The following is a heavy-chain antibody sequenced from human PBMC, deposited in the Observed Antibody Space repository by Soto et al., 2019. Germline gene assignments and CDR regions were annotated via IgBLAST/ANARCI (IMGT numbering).Heavy chain of an antibody. V-gene: IGHV4-59*01. CDR1: GGSISSYY. CDR3: ARDLWGYCGTDCYPLDV. Sequence: SETLSLTCTVSGGSISSYYWSWIRQPPGKGLEWIGYIYYSGSTHYNPSLKSRVTISVDTSKNQFSLKLNSVTAADTAVYYCARDLWGYCGTDCYPLDVWGQGTTVTVSS. J-gene: IGHJ6*02. CDR2: IYYSGST. D-gene: IGHD2-21*02.